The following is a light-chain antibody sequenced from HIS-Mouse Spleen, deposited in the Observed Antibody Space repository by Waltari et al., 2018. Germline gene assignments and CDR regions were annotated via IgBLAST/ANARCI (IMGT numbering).Light chain of an antibody. J-gene: IGKJ1*01. CDR1: QSISSW. CDR2: KAS. CDR3: QQYNSTKGWT. V-gene: IGKV1-5*03. Sequence: DIQLTQSPSFLSASVGDRVTITCRAIQSISSWLAWYQQKPGKAPKLLIYKASSLESGVPSRFSGSGSGTEFTLTISSLQPDDFATYYCQQYNSTKGWTFGQGTKVEIK.